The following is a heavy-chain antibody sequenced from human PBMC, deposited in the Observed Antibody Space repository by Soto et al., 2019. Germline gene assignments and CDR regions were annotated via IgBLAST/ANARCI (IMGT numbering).Heavy chain of an antibody. V-gene: IGHV4-59*01. CDR1: GGSISSYY. J-gene: IGHJ4*02. CDR2: IYYSGST. CDR3: AKDKGVFNWATSYFDY. Sequence: KTSETLSLTCTVSGGSISSYYSSWIRQPPGKGLEWIGYIYYSGSTNYNPSLKSRFTISRDNSKNTLFLQMNSPRPEDTAVYYCAKDKGVFNWATSYFDYWGQGALVTVSS. D-gene: IGHD1-1*01.